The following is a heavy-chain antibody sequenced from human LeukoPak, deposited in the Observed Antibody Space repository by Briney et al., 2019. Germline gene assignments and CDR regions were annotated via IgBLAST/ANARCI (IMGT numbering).Heavy chain of an antibody. CDR3: ARVSSSSWFGPFDH. CDR1: GGSLNRYY. CDR2: MHYSGNT. D-gene: IGHD6-13*01. V-gene: IGHV4-59*01. Sequence: SETLSLTCTVSGGSLNRYYWTWIRQPPGKGLEWVGYMHYSGNTNYNTSLKNRVTISVDTSKSQFSLKLSAVTAADTAVYYCARVSSSSWFGPFDHWGQGTLATVSS. J-gene: IGHJ4*02.